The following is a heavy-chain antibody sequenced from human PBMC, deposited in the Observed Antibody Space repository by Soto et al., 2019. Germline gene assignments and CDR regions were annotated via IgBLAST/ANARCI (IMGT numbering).Heavy chain of an antibody. J-gene: IGHJ4*02. CDR1: GFTFSGYS. CDR3: AREPRGVIKRGFDY. Sequence: GGSLRLSCAASGFTFSGYSMNWVRQAPGKGLEWVSYISSSSSTIYYADSVKGRFTISRDNAKNSLYLQMNSLRDEDTAVYYCAREPRGVIKRGFDYWGQGTLVTVSS. CDR2: ISSSSSTI. D-gene: IGHD3-10*01. V-gene: IGHV3-48*02.